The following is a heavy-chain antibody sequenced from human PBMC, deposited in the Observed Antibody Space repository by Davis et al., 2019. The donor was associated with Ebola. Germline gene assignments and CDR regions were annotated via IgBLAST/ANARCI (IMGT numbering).Heavy chain of an antibody. J-gene: IGHJ5*02. CDR3: ARHRYCSGGSCYRHNWFDP. CDR1: DNTFTNYW. V-gene: IGHV5-51*01. D-gene: IGHD2-15*01. Sequence: GESLKISCKGSDNTFTNYWIGWVRQMPGKGLEWMGIIYTGDSDTRYSPSFQGQVTISADKSISTAYLQWSSLKASDTAMYYCARHRYCSGGSCYRHNWFDPWGQGTLVTVSS. CDR2: IYTGDSDT.